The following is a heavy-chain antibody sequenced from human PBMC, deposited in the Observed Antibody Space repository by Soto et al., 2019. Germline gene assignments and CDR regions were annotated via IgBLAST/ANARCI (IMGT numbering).Heavy chain of an antibody. CDR2: ISGSGGST. CDR1: GFTFSSYA. Sequence: LRLSCAASGFTFSSYAMSLVAQAPGKGLEWVSAISGSGGSTYYADSVKGRFTISRDNSKNTLYLQMNSLRAEDTAVYYCAKRRDFWSGYYGPYFDYWGQGTLVTVS. CDR3: AKRRDFWSGYYGPYFDY. V-gene: IGHV3-23*01. D-gene: IGHD3-3*01. J-gene: IGHJ4*02.